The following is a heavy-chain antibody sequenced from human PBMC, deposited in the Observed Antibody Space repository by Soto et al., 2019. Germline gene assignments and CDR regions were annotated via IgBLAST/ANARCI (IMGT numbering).Heavy chain of an antibody. J-gene: IGHJ6*02. CDR2: INHSGST. V-gene: IGHV4-34*01. Sequence: SETLSLTCAVYGGSFSGYYWSWIRQPPGKGLEWIGEINHSGSTNYNPSLKSRVTISVDTSKNQFSLKLSSVTAEDTAVYYCARERLGVVIIRQRRYGMDVWGQGTPVTVYS. CDR3: ARERLGVVIIRQRRYGMDV. CDR1: GGSFSGYY. D-gene: IGHD3-3*01.